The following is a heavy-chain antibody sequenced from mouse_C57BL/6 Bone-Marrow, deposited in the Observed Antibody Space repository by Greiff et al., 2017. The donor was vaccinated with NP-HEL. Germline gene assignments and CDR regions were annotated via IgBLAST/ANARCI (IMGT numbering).Heavy chain of an antibody. J-gene: IGHJ1*03. CDR3: AGGLLRRYFDV. CDR1: GYAFSSSW. CDR2: IYPGDGDT. Sequence: QVQLQQSGPELVKPGASVKISCKASGYAFSSSWMNWVKQRPGKGLEWIGRIYPGDGDTNYNGKFKGKATLTADKSSSTAYMQLSSLTSEDSAVYCCAGGLLRRYFDVWGTGTTVTVSS. V-gene: IGHV1-82*01. D-gene: IGHD2-3*01.